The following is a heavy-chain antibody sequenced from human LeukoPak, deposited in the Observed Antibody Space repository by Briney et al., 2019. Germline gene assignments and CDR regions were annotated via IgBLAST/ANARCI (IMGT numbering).Heavy chain of an antibody. CDR3: ARGKSSLTGYSYHYFDY. D-gene: IGHD3-9*01. CDR2: INHSGST. Sequence: SETLSLTCAVYGGSFSGYYWSWIRQPPGKGLEWIGEINHSGSTNYNPSLKSRVTISVDTSKNQFSLKLSSVTAADTAVYYCARGKSSLTGYSYHYFDYWGQGTLVTVSS. V-gene: IGHV4-34*01. J-gene: IGHJ4*02. CDR1: GGSFSGYY.